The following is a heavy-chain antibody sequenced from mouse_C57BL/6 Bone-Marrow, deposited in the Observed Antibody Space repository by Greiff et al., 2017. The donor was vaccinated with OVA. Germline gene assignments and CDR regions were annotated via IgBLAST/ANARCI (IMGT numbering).Heavy chain of an antibody. CDR2: IYPGDGDT. CDR3: ARGEVSAWFAY. CDR1: GYAFSSSW. J-gene: IGHJ3*01. V-gene: IGHV1-82*01. Sequence: QVQLKESGPELVKPGASVKISCKASGYAFSSSWMNWVKQRPGKGLEWIGRIYPGDGDTNYNGKFKGKATLTADKSSSTAYMQLSSLTSEDSAVYFCARGEVSAWFAYWGQGTLVTVSA. D-gene: IGHD6-2*01.